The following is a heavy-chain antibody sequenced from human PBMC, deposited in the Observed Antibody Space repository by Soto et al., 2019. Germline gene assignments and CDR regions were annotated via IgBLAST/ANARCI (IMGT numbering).Heavy chain of an antibody. CDR1: GGSISSGGYY. V-gene: IGHV4-31*03. CDR3: ARLDLRPNWFDP. D-gene: IGHD2-2*03. Sequence: LSLTCTVSGGSISSGGYYWSWIRQHPGKGLEWIGYIYFSGSTYYNPSLKSRVTISVDTSKNQFSLNLSSVTAADTAVYYCARLDLRPNWFDPWGQGTQVTVSS. J-gene: IGHJ5*02. CDR2: IYFSGST.